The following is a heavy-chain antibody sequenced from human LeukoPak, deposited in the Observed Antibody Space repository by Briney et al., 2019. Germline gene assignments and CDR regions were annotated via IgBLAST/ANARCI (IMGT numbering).Heavy chain of an antibody. V-gene: IGHV1-2*02. CDR2: INPNSGGT. CDR3: ARRTKAGLLLGRGNLAFDI. CDR1: GYTFTGYY. J-gene: IGHJ3*02. D-gene: IGHD2-15*01. Sequence: GASVKVSCKASGYTFTGYYMHWVRQAPGQGLEWMGWINPNSGGTNYAQKFQGRVTMTRDTSISTAYMELSRLRSDDTAVYYCARRTKAGLLLGRGNLAFDIWGQGTMVTVSS.